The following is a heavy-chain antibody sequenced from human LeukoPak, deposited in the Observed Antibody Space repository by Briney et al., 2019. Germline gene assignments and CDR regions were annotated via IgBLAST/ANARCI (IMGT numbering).Heavy chain of an antibody. Sequence: ASVKVSCKASGYTFTSYAMHWVRQAPGQRLEWMGWINAGNGNTKYSQEFQGRVTITRDTSACTAYMELSSLRSEDMAVYYCARSQRAGYYAILDYWGQGTLVTVSS. CDR2: INAGNGNT. D-gene: IGHD3-9*01. CDR1: GYTFTSYA. V-gene: IGHV1-3*03. J-gene: IGHJ4*02. CDR3: ARSQRAGYYAILDY.